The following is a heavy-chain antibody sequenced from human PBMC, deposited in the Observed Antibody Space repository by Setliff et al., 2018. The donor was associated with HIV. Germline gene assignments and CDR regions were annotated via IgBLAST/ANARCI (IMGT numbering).Heavy chain of an antibody. CDR1: GYSFTKYV. CDR2: IKPDTGGT. Sequence: ASVKVSCKASGYSFTKYVMHWVRQAPGQRLEWMGWIKPDTGGTNYAQKFQGRVTMTRDTSISTAYMVLSRLRSDDTAVYYCARSDHSSGYYYNFDYWGQGTLVTVSS. CDR3: ARSDHSSGYYYNFDY. J-gene: IGHJ4*02. V-gene: IGHV1-2*02. D-gene: IGHD3-22*01.